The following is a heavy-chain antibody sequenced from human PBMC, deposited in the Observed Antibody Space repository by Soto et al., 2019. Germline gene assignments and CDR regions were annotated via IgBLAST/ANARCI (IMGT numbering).Heavy chain of an antibody. D-gene: IGHD3-10*01. CDR2: ISVSGTST. Sequence: GGALRLSCVASGFIFSNYAISWLRQGPGKGLEWVSAISVSGTSTYYADSVKGRFTISRDNSKNTLYLQMKRLRAEDTALYYCAKDWTRGSGGYPDYFDYWGQGTLVTVSS. CDR1: GFIFSNYA. J-gene: IGHJ4*02. V-gene: IGHV3-23*01. CDR3: AKDWTRGSGGYPDYFDY.